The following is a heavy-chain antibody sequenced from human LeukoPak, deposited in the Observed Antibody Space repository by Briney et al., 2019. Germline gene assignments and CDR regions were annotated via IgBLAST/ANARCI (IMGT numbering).Heavy chain of an antibody. Sequence: GGSLRLSCAASGFPFRRHAMSWVRQAPGKGLEWVSSIFTDGHNTYNADSVKGRFTISRDNSKNTLYLQMNSLRAEDTAVYYCAKDRPQPRTFDYWGQGTLVTVSS. CDR1: GFPFRRHA. CDR3: AKDRPQPRTFDY. J-gene: IGHJ4*02. D-gene: IGHD6-13*01. CDR2: IFTDGHNT. V-gene: IGHV3-23*03.